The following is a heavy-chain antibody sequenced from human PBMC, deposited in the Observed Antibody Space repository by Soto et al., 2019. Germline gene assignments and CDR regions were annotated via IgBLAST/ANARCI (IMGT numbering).Heavy chain of an antibody. CDR3: ATLLWEGIIVVRPSGGPGGY. CDR2: ISYDGSNE. CDR1: GFIFSSYG. D-gene: IGHD2-2*01. V-gene: IGHV3-30*03. J-gene: IGHJ4*02. Sequence: QEQLVQSGGGVVQPGRSLRLSCAASGFIFSSYGMHWVRQAPGKGLEWVAVISYDGSNEYYADSVQGRFTISRDNSKQTLYLQMNSLRTEDTAVYFCATLLWEGIIVVRPSGGPGGYWGQGTLVTVSS.